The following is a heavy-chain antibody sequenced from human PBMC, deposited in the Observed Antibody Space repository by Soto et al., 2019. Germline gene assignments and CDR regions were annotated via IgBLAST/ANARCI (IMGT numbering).Heavy chain of an antibody. CDR1: GGSISSYY. D-gene: IGHD1-26*01. J-gene: IGHJ4*02. V-gene: IGHV4-59*01. CDR2: IYYSGST. Sequence: PSATLSLTCTVSGGSISSYYWSWIRQPPGKGLEWIGYIYYSGSTNYNPSLKSRVTISVDTSKNQFSLKLSSVTAADTAVYYCARSGPEGKNWGYWAQGTLVTVSS. CDR3: ARSGPEGKNWGY.